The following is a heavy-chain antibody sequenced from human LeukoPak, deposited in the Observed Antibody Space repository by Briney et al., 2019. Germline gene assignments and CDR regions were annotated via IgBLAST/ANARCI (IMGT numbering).Heavy chain of an antibody. J-gene: IGHJ4*02. D-gene: IGHD3-3*01. Sequence: SETLSLTCTVSGGSISSYYWSWIRQPPGKGLEWIGYIYTIGTTNYNPSLKSRVTISVDTSKNQFSLKLSSVTAADTAVYYCATLNYDFWSGYPAGRGYFDYWGQGTLVTVSS. V-gene: IGHV4-4*09. CDR2: IYTIGTT. CDR1: GGSISSYY. CDR3: ATLNYDFWSGYPAGRGYFDY.